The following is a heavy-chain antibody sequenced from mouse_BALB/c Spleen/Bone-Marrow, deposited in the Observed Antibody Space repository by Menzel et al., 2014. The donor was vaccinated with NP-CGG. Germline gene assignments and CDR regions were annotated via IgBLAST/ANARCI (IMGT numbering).Heavy chain of an antibody. J-gene: IGHJ1*01. V-gene: IGHV14-3*02. D-gene: IGHD2-4*01. Sequence: EVLLQQSEAELVKPGASVKLSCTASGFNIKDTYMHWVKQRPEQGLEWIGRIDPANGNTKYDPKFQGKATITADTSSNTAYLQLSSLTSEDTAVYYCATMITDWYFDVWGAGTTVTVSS. CDR1: GFNIKDTY. CDR3: ATMITDWYFDV. CDR2: IDPANGNT.